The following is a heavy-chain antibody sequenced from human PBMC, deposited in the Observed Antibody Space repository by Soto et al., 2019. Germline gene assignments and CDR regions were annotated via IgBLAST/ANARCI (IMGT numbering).Heavy chain of an antibody. CDR2: SRNKANSYTT. Sequence: GGSLRLSCAASGFTFSDHYMDWVRQAPGKGLEWVARSRNKANSYTTEYAAPVKGRVTISRDDSKNSLYLQMNSLKTEDTAVYYCARGIAVAPGVLEFRGQGTMVIVSS. CDR1: GFTFSDHY. D-gene: IGHD6-19*01. J-gene: IGHJ3*01. CDR3: ARGIAVAPGVLEF. V-gene: IGHV3-72*01.